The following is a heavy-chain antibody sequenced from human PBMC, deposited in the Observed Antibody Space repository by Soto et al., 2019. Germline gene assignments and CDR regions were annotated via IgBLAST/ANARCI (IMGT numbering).Heavy chain of an antibody. Sequence: SVKVSCKASGGTFSSYAISWVRQAPGQGLEWMGGIIPIFGTANYAQKFQGRVTITADESTSTAYMELSSLRSEDTAVYYCASSMARGVITTFGYWGQGTLVTVSS. CDR1: GGTFSSYA. V-gene: IGHV1-69*13. J-gene: IGHJ4*02. CDR2: IIPIFGTA. D-gene: IGHD3-10*01. CDR3: ASSMARGVITTFGY.